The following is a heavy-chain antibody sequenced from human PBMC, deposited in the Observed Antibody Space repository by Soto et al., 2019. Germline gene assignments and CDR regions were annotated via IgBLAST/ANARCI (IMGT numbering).Heavy chain of an antibody. D-gene: IGHD3-16*01. CDR1: GASFSGYY. J-gene: IGHJ5*02. CDR3: ARIIMITFGGVNNWHEP. V-gene: IGHV4-34*01. CDR2: INHSGGT. Sequence: SETLSLTCAVYGASFSGYYWSWIRQPPGKGLEWIGEINHSGGTNYNPSLKSRVTISVDTSKNQFSLKLSSVTAADTAVYYCARIIMITFGGVNNWHEPRGQRTLVTVS.